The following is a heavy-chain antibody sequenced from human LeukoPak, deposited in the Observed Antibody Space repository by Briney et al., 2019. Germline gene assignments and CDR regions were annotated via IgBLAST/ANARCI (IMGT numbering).Heavy chain of an antibody. CDR3: ARGLTPPGSSGYHDGMDV. CDR1: GGSFSGYY. D-gene: IGHD3-22*01. CDR2: INHSGST. Sequence: PSETLSLTCAVHGGSFSGYYWSWIRQPPGKGLEWIGEINHSGSTNYNPCPKSRVTISVDTSKNQFSLKLSSVTAADTAVYYCARGLTPPGSSGYHDGMDVWGQGTTVTVSS. V-gene: IGHV4-34*01. J-gene: IGHJ6*02.